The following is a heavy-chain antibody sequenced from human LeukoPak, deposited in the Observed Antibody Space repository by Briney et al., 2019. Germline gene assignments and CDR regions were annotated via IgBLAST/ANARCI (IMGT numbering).Heavy chain of an antibody. D-gene: IGHD3-16*01. J-gene: IGHJ5*02. V-gene: IGHV3-23*01. CDR2: ITGSGRDT. CDR3: AKGDKMLTWRRTYNRFDP. CDR1: GFTFSRCG. Sequence: GGSLRLSCAGSGFTFSRCGMSWVRQAPGKGLEWVSAITGSGRDTYYAGSVKGRITISRDNSKNTLYLQMNSLRAEDTAVYFCAKGDKMLTWRRTYNRFDPWGQGTLVTVSS.